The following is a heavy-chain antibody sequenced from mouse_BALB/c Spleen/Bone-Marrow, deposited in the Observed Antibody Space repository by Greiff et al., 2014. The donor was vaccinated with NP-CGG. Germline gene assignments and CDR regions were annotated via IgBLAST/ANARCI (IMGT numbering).Heavy chain of an antibody. Sequence: EVQLVESGGGLVKPGGSLKLSCAASGFTFSSYAMSWVRQTPEKRLEWVATINSGGSYTYYSDSVKGRFTISRDNAKNTLYLQMSSLRSEDTAMYYCARGDWDEAMDYWGQGTSVTVST. D-gene: IGHD4-1*01. J-gene: IGHJ4*01. V-gene: IGHV5-9-3*01. CDR1: GFTFSSYA. CDR2: INSGGSYT. CDR3: ARGDWDEAMDY.